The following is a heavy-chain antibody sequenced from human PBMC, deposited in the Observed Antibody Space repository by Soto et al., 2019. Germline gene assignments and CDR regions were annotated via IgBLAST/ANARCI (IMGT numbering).Heavy chain of an antibody. Sequence: SETLSLTCTVSGGSISSSSYYWGWIRQPPGKGLEWIGSIYYSGSTYYNTSLKSRVTISVDTSKNQFSLKLSSVTAADTAVYYCARGRWLRSSVDYWGQGTLVTVSS. CDR3: ARGRWLRSSVDY. CDR2: IYYSGST. V-gene: IGHV4-39*01. D-gene: IGHD5-12*01. J-gene: IGHJ4*02. CDR1: GGSISSSSYY.